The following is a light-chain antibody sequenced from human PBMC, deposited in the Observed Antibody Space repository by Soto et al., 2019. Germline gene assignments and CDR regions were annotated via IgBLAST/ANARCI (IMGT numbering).Light chain of an antibody. V-gene: IGLV2-11*01. Sequence: QSALTQPRSVSGSPGQSVTISCTGTSSDVGDYNYVSWYQQYPGKAPKVVISDVSRRPSGVPERFSGSKSGNTASLTISGLQAEDEADYYCWLYAGSYTWVFGGGTKLTVL. CDR2: DVS. CDR1: SSDVGDYNY. CDR3: WLYAGSYTWV. J-gene: IGLJ3*02.